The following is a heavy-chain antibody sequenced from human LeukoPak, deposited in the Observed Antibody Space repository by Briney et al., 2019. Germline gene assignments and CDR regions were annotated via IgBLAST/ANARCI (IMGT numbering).Heavy chain of an antibody. D-gene: IGHD4-17*01. CDR2: IIPILGIA. Sequence: SVKVSCKASGGTFSSYAISWVRQAPGQGLEWMGRIIPILGIANYALKFQGRVTITADKSTSTAYMELSSLRSEDTAVYYCAREAYGDYVPGYWGQGTLVTVSS. CDR1: GGTFSSYA. CDR3: AREAYGDYVPGY. V-gene: IGHV1-69*04. J-gene: IGHJ4*02.